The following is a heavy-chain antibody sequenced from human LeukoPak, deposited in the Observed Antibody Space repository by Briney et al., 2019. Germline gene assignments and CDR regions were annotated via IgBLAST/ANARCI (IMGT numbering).Heavy chain of an antibody. CDR2: ISYDGSNK. CDR1: GFTFSSYG. Sequence: GGSLRLSCAASGFTFSSYGMHWVRQAPGKGLEWVAIISYDGSNKYYADSVKGRFTISRDNSKNTLYLQMNSLRAEDTAVYYYAKDRVIMIQVVTYFDYWGQGTLVTVSS. J-gene: IGHJ4*02. D-gene: IGHD3-22*01. V-gene: IGHV3-30*18. CDR3: AKDRVIMIQVVTYFDY.